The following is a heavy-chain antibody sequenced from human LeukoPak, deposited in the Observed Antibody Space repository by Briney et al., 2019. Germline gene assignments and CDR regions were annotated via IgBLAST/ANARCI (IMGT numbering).Heavy chain of an antibody. Sequence: GESLKISCKGSGYSFTSYWIGWVRQMPGKGLEWMGIIYPGDSDTRYSPSFQGQVTISADKSFSTAYLQWSSLKASDTAMYYCARGYYDSSGYYYRGFDYWGQGTLVTVSS. J-gene: IGHJ4*02. CDR1: GYSFTSYW. D-gene: IGHD3-22*01. CDR3: ARGYYDSSGYYYRGFDY. V-gene: IGHV5-51*01. CDR2: IYPGDSDT.